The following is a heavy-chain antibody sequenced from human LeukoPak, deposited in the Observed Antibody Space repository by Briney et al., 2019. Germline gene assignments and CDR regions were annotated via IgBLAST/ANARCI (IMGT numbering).Heavy chain of an antibody. CDR1: GYSFTTHW. V-gene: IGHV5-51*01. J-gene: IGHJ4*02. CDR2: IHPGDSDI. D-gene: IGHD4-11*01. Sequence: GESLKISCKGSGYSFTTHWIGVVRQMPGKGLQWMGIIHPGDSDIRYSPSFQGQVTISADKSISTAYLQWSSLKASDTAMYYCARSGCVDYSFDYWGQGTLVTVSS. CDR3: ARSGCVDYSFDY.